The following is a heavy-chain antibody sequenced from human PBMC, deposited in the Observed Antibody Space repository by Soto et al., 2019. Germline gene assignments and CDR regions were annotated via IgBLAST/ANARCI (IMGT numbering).Heavy chain of an antibody. CDR3: ARHVPAAGYYYGMDV. CDR2: IIPIFGTA. D-gene: IGHD2-2*01. V-gene: IGHV1-69*12. J-gene: IGHJ6*02. CDR1: GGTFSSYA. Sequence: QVQLVQSGAEVKKPGSSVKVSCKASGGTFSSYAISWVRQAPGQGLEWMGGIIPIFGTANYAQKVQGRVTITADESTRTAYMELSTLRSDDTAVYYCARHVPAAGYYYGMDVWGQGPTVTVSS.